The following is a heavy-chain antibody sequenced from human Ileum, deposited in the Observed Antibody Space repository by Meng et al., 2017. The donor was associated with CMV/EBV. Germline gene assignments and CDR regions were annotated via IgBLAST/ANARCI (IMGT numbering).Heavy chain of an antibody. Sequence: VQRQESGPGTVEPSKTLSLPCTVSGGSISSGDYYWIWICQPPGKGLEWIGDIYYSGSTHYNPSLKSRVTISADTSKNQFSLKLNSVTAADTAVYYCASGSPQLGYVWGQGTLVTVSS. V-gene: IGHV4-30-4*01. CDR2: IYYSGST. CDR3: ASGSPQLGYV. CDR1: GGSISSGDYY. D-gene: IGHD1-1*01. J-gene: IGHJ4*02.